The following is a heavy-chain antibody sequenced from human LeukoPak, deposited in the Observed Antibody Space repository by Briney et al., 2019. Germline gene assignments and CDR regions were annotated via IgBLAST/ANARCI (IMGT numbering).Heavy chain of an antibody. D-gene: IGHD4-17*01. J-gene: IGHJ4*02. CDR2: IYYSGST. Sequence: SETLSLTCTVSGGSISSSSYYWGWIRQTPGKGGEWIGSIYYSGSTYYNPSLKSRVTISVDTSKNQFSLKLSSVTAADTAVYYCARRTVTVTNFVYWGQGTLVTVSS. CDR1: GGSISSSSYY. V-gene: IGHV4-39*01. CDR3: ARRTVTVTNFVY.